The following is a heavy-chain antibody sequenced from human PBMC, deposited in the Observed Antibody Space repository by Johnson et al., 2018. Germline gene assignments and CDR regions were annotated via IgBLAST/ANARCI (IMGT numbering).Heavy chain of an antibody. J-gene: IGHJ3*02. D-gene: IGHD3-10*01. CDR1: GYSFTRYW. CDR2: IYPGDSDT. V-gene: IGHV5-51*01. Sequence: VQLVQSGAEVKKPGESLKISCKASGYSFTRYWIGWVRQMPGKGLEWMGTIYPGDSDTRYSPSFQGQVTIPADKSISTAHLQWSSLKASDTAMDYCAGGEQIRGSDYNSAFDSWGEGTMFTVSS. CDR3: AGGEQIRGSDYNSAFDS.